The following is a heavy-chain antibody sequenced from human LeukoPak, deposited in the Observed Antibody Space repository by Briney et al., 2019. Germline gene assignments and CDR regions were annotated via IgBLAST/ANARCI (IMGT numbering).Heavy chain of an antibody. D-gene: IGHD3-10*01. CDR3: AKKGFGELVIDY. CDR2: ISGSGGST. V-gene: IGHV3-23*01. CDR1: GFTFSSYA. J-gene: IGHJ4*02. Sequence: GGSLRLSCAASGFTFSSYAMSWVRQAPGKGLEWVSAISGSGGSTYYADSVKGRFTISRDNSKNTLYLQMNSPRAEDTAVYYCAKKGFGELVIDYWGQGTLVTVSS.